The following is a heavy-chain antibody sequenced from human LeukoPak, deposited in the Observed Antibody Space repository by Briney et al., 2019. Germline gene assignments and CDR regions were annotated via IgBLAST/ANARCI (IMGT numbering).Heavy chain of an antibody. CDR3: AKDQGSYTVTTGALGY. J-gene: IGHJ4*02. V-gene: IGHV3-30*04. D-gene: IGHD4-17*01. Sequence: GGSLRLSCAASGFTFSSYAMHWVRQAPGKGLEWVAVISYDGSNKYYADSVKGRFTISRDNSKNTLYLQMNSLRAEDTAVYYCAKDQGSYTVTTGALGYWGQGTLVTVSS. CDR2: ISYDGSNK. CDR1: GFTFSSYA.